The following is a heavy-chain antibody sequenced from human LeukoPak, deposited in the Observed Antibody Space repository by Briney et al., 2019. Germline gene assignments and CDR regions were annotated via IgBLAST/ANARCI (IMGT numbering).Heavy chain of an antibody. J-gene: IGHJ3*02. CDR2: IYYSGSS. CDR3: ARVGSYLVYYDAFDI. CDR1: GGSISSYY. D-gene: IGHD1-26*01. Sequence: KPSETLSLTCTVSGGSISSYYWTWIRQPPGKGLEWIGYIYYSGSSNYNTSLKSRATISVDTPNNQFSLKLSSVTAADTAVYYCARVGSYLVYYDAFDIWGQGTMVTVSS. V-gene: IGHV4-59*01.